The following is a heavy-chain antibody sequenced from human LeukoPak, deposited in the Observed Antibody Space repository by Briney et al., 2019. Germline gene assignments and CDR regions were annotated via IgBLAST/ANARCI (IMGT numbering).Heavy chain of an antibody. D-gene: IGHD4-17*01. CDR3: ARDRDYPRDQFDY. CDR1: GFTFSTYW. Sequence: PGGSLRLSCAASGFTFSTYWMHWVRQAPGKGLVWVSRINPDGTTTSYADSVKGRFTISRDNSENTVYLQMNGLRVEDTARYYCARDRDYPRDQFDYWGQGTVVSVSS. V-gene: IGHV3-74*01. J-gene: IGHJ4*02. CDR2: INPDGTTT.